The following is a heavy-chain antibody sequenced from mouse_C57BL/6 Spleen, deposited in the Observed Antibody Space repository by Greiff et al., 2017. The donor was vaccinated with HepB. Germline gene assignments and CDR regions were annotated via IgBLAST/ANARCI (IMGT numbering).Heavy chain of an antibody. CDR2: IYPGSGST. CDR1: GYTFTSYW. J-gene: IGHJ3*01. D-gene: IGHD1-1*01. Sequence: VQLQQSGAELVKPGASVKMSCKASGYTFTSYWITWVKQRPGQGLEWIGDIYPGSGSTNYNEKFKSKATLTVDTSSSTAYMQLSSLTSEDSAVYYCASLYGSSPAWFAYWGQGTLVTVSA. CDR3: ASLYGSSPAWFAY. V-gene: IGHV1-55*01.